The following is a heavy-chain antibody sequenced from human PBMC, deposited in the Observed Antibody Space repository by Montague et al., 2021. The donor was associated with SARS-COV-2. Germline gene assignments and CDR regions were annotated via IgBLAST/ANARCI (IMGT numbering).Heavy chain of an antibody. CDR1: RGSFSNYY. J-gene: IGHJ3*02. D-gene: IGHD3-9*01. CDR3: ARGRPVQGSFRHFDSISSGALDI. CDR2: INQGGAP. V-gene: IGHV4-34*01. Sequence: SETLSLTCAVSRGSFSNYYWTRIRQSPGKGLEWIGEINQGGAPNYTPSLKSRVTISLDTSKKQISLKLNSVTVADTAVFFCARGRPVQGSFRHFDSISSGALDIWAQGSFVIVSS.